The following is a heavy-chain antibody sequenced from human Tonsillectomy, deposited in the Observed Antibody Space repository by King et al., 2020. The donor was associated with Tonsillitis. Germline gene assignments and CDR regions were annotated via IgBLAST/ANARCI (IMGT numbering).Heavy chain of an antibody. J-gene: IGHJ3*02. CDR3: ASRVVILVRDAFDI. CDR2: ISYDGSNK. D-gene: IGHD3-3*01. V-gene: IGHV3-30-3*01. Sequence: VQLVESGGGVVQPGRSLRLSCAASGFTFSSYAMHWVRQAPGKGLEWVAVISYDGSNKYYADSVKGRFTISRDNSKNTLYLQMNSLRAEDTAVYYCASRVVILVRDAFDIWGQGTMVTVSS. CDR1: GFTFSSYA.